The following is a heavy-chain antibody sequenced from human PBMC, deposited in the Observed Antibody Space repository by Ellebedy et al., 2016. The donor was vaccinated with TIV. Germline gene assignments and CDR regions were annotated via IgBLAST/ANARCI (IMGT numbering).Heavy chain of an antibody. CDR3: AKGRGGGSDTSAPRYYFDY. J-gene: IGHJ4*02. D-gene: IGHD3-22*01. Sequence: GESLKISCAASGFTFSNYWMSWVRQAPGKGLEWVANIKEDGREKYYVDSVKGRFIISRDNSKKTLYLQMNSLTAEDTAVYYCAKGRGGGSDTSAPRYYFDYWGLGTLVTVSS. CDR1: GFTFSNYW. V-gene: IGHV3-7*03. CDR2: IKEDGREK.